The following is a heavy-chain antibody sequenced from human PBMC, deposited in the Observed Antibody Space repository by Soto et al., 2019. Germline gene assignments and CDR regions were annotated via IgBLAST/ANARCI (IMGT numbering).Heavy chain of an antibody. Sequence: TLSLTCIISIASIANYYWSWLRQPPGKGLEWIAYIFHTGSTNSNPSLRGRVTISLDKSNNDFSLELRSVTAADTAVYYCARVLLGAAPWAFDPWGQVKVLT. CDR3: ARVLLGAAPWAFDP. J-gene: IGHJ3*01. D-gene: IGHD1-26*01. CDR2: IFHTGST. V-gene: IGHV4-59*01. CDR1: IASIANYY.